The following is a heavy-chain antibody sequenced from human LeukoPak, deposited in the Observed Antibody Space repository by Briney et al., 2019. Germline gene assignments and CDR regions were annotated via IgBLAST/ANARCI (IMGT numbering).Heavy chain of an antibody. V-gene: IGHV4-39*01. J-gene: IGHJ3*02. D-gene: IGHD5-12*01. CDR1: GGSISSSNYY. Sequence: PSETLSLTCTVSGGSISSSNYYWGWIRQPPGKGLEWIGSIHYSGSTYYNPSLESRVTISVDTSKNQFSLKLSSVTAADTAVYYCARLAKLQAFDIWGQGTMVTVSS. CDR3: ARLAKLQAFDI. CDR2: IHYSGST.